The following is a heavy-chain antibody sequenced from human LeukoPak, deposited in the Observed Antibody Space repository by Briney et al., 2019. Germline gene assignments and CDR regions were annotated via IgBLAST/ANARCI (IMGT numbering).Heavy chain of an antibody. Sequence: PGGSLRLSCAASGFTFSSYAMSWVRQAPGKGLEWVSAISGSGGSTYYADSVKGRFTISRDNSKNTLHLQMNSLRAEDTAVYYCAKDQSGGYDSVPYYWGQGTLVTVSS. CDR3: AKDQSGGYDSVPYY. J-gene: IGHJ4*02. CDR1: GFTFSSYA. CDR2: ISGSGGST. V-gene: IGHV3-23*01. D-gene: IGHD5-12*01.